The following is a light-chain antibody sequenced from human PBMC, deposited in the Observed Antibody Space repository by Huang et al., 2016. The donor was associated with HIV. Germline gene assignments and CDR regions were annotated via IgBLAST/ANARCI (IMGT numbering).Light chain of an antibody. V-gene: IGKV1-39*01. CDR1: QDISNY. J-gene: IGKJ4*01. CDR3: QQSYSTPL. Sequence: DIQMTQSPSSLSASVGDRVTITCRTSQDISNYLNWYQQKPGKAPKLLIYAASSLQSGVPSRFSGSGSGTDFTLTISSLQPEDFVTYYCQQSYSTPLFGGGTKVEIK. CDR2: AAS.